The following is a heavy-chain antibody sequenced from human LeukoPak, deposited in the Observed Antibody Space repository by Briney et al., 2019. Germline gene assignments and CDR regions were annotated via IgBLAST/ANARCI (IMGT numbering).Heavy chain of an antibody. D-gene: IGHD3-16*01. J-gene: IGHJ6*02. Sequence: LGGSLRLSCAASGFTFSSYWMQWVRQAPGKGLEWVASINHNGNVNYYVDSVKGRFTISRDNAKNSLYLQMSNLRAEDTAVYFCARGGGLDVWGQGATVTVSS. CDR1: GFTFSSYW. CDR3: ARGGGLDV. CDR2: INHNGNVN. V-gene: IGHV3-7*03.